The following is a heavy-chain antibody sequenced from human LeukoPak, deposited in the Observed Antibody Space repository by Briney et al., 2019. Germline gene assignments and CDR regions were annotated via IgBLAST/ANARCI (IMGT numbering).Heavy chain of an antibody. J-gene: IGHJ4*02. D-gene: IGHD5-18*01. V-gene: IGHV3-33*01. CDR2: IWYDGSNK. CDR1: GFTFSSYG. CDR3: ARTYDRDTAIDY. Sequence: GGSLRLSCAASGFTFSSYGMHWVRQAPGKGLEWVAVIWYDGSNKYYADSVKGRFTISRDNSKNTLYLQMNSLRAEDTAVYYCARTYDRDTAIDYWGQGTLVTVSS.